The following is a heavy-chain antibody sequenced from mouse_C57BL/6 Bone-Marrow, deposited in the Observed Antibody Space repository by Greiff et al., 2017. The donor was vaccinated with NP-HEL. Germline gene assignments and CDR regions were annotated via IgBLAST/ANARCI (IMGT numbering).Heavy chain of an antibody. J-gene: IGHJ4*01. V-gene: IGHV2-9-1*01. D-gene: IGHD2-3*01. CDR2: IWTGGGT. CDR1: GFSLTSYA. Sequence: QVQLQQSGPGLVAPSQSLSITCTVSGFSLTSYAISWVRQPPGKGLEWLGVIWTGGGTNYNSALKSRLSISKDNSKSQVFLKMNSLQTDDTARYYCASIYDGYYVYAMDYWGQGTSVTVSS. CDR3: ASIYDGYYVYAMDY.